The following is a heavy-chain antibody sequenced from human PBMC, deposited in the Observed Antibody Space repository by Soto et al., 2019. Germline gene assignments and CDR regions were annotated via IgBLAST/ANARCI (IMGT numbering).Heavy chain of an antibody. CDR1: GGTFSSYA. CDR3: ARDLRQLALYYYYGMDV. Sequence: SVKVSCKASGGTFSSYAISWVRQAPGQGLEWMRGIIPIFGTANYAQKFQGRVTITADESTSTAYMELSSLRSEDTAVYYCARDLRQLALYYYYGMDVWGQGTTVTVSS. J-gene: IGHJ6*02. D-gene: IGHD6-6*01. V-gene: IGHV1-69*13. CDR2: IIPIFGTA.